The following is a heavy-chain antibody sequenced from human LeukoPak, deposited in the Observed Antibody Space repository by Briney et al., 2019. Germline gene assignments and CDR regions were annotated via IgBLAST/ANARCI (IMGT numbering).Heavy chain of an antibody. CDR3: ARDRDGYNLDAFDL. V-gene: IGHV4-30-4*08. J-gene: IGHJ3*01. D-gene: IGHD5-24*01. Sequence: SETLSLTCTVSGGSISVGTYYWSWIRQPPGKGLEWIGYIYYSGSTYYNPSLKSRVSISVDTSKNQFSLKLSSVTAADTAVFYCARDRDGYNLDAFDLWGQGTMVTVSS. CDR2: IYYSGST. CDR1: GGSISVGTYY.